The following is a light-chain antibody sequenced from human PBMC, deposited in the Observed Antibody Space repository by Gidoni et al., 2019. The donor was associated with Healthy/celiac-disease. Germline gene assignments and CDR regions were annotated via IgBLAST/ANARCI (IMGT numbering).Light chain of an antibody. J-gene: IGKJ2*04. CDR1: QSISSY. Sequence: DIQMTQSPSSLSASVGDRVTITCRASQSISSYLNWYQQKPGKAPKLLIYAASSGSGSGTAFTLTISSLQPEDFATYYCQQSYSTPCSFGQGTKLEIK. V-gene: IGKV1-39*01. CDR3: QQSYSTPCS. CDR2: AAS.